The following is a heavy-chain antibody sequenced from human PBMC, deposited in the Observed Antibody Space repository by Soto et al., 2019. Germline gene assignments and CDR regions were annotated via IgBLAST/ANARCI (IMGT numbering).Heavy chain of an antibody. Sequence: ASVKVSCKASGYTFTSYGISWVRQAPGQGLEWMGWISAYNGNTNYAQKLQGRVTMTTDTSTSTAYMELRSLRSDDTAVYYCARVGYDFWSGYSDPIKWFDPWGQGTLVTVSS. D-gene: IGHD3-3*01. CDR1: GYTFTSYG. CDR2: ISAYNGNT. V-gene: IGHV1-18*01. J-gene: IGHJ5*02. CDR3: ARVGYDFWSGYSDPIKWFDP.